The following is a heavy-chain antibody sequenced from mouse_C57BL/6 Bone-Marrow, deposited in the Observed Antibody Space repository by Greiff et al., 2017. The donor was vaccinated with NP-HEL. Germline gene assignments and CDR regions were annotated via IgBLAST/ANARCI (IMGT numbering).Heavy chain of an antibody. CDR2: INPYNGGT. Sequence: EVKLQESGPVLVKPGASVKMSCKASGYTFTDYYMNWVKQSHGKSLEWIGVINPYNGGTSYNQKFKGKATLTVDKSSSTAYMELNSLTSEDSAVYYCATVYYSKTDYAMDYWGQGTSVTVSS. CDR3: ATVYYSKTDYAMDY. J-gene: IGHJ4*01. D-gene: IGHD2-5*01. CDR1: GYTFTDYY. V-gene: IGHV1-19*01.